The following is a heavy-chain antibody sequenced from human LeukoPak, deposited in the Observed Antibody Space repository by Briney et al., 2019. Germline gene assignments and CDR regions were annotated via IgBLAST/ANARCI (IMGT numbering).Heavy chain of an antibody. CDR3: ARDTRGGGSFD. Sequence: GGALRLSCAACGCTYSVYWMSGVRPRPGKGVEWVANIQQDGSEKYYVDYVKGSFTINRDNTKNSLYLHMNSLRAEATAVYYCARDTRGGGSFDWGQGTLVTVSS. V-gene: IGHV3-7*01. CDR2: IQQDGSEK. CDR1: GCTYSVYW. J-gene: IGHJ4*02. D-gene: IGHD2-15*01.